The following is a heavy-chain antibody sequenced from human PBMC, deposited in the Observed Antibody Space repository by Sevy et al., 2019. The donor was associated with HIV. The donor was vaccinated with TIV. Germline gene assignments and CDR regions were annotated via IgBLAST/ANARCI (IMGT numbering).Heavy chain of an antibody. Sequence: SQTLSLTCAISGDSVSSNSAAWNWIRQSPSRGLEWLGRTYYRSKWYNDYAVSMKSRITINPDTSKNQFSLQLNSVTPEDTAVYYCARDRGCSSTSCYADFDYWGQGTLVTVSS. J-gene: IGHJ4*02. CDR1: GDSVSSNSAA. CDR3: ARDRGCSSTSCYADFDY. V-gene: IGHV6-1*01. CDR2: TYYRSKWYN. D-gene: IGHD2-2*01.